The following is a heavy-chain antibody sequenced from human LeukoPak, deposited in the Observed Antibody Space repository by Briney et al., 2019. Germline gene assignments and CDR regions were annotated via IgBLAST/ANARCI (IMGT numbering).Heavy chain of an antibody. Sequence: GGSLRLSCAASGFTFSSYAMSWVRQAPGKGLEWVSAISGSGGSTYYADSVKGRFTISRDNSKNTLYLQMNSPRAEDTAVYYCAKDRRITMVRGVIFDYWGQGTLVTVSS. J-gene: IGHJ4*02. CDR3: AKDRRITMVRGVIFDY. CDR1: GFTFSSYA. CDR2: ISGSGGST. V-gene: IGHV3-23*01. D-gene: IGHD3-10*01.